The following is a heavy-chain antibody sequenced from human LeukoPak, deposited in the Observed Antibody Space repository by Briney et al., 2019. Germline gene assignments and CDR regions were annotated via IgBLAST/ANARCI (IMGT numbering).Heavy chain of an antibody. CDR3: ARGGYYDFWSGHDAFDI. CDR1: GGSISSYY. J-gene: IGHJ3*02. V-gene: IGHV4-59*01. Sequence: SQTLSLTCTVSGGSISSYYWSWIRQPPGKGLEWIGYIYYSGSTNYNPSLKSRVTISVDTSKNQFSLKLSSVTAADTAVYYCARGGYYDFWSGHDAFDIWGQGTMVTVSS. CDR2: IYYSGST. D-gene: IGHD3-3*01.